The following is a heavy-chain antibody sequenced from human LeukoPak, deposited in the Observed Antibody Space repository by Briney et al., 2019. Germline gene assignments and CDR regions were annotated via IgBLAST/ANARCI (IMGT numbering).Heavy chain of an antibody. CDR1: GYSFTSYW. V-gene: IGHV5-51*01. D-gene: IGHD3-22*01. J-gene: IGHJ4*02. Sequence: GESLKISCKGSGYSFTSYWIGWVRQMPGKGLEWMGIIYPGDSDTRYSPSFQGQVTISADKSISTAYLQWSSLKASDTAMYYCARWPAGNYYDSTFDYWGQGTLVTVSS. CDR3: ARWPAGNYYDSTFDY. CDR2: IYPGDSDT.